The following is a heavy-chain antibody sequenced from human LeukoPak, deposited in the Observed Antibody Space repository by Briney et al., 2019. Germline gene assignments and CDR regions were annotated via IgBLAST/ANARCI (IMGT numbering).Heavy chain of an antibody. V-gene: IGHV1-69*05. J-gene: IGHJ4*02. CDR1: GGTFSSYA. CDR2: IIPIFGTA. D-gene: IGHD3-10*01. Sequence: SVKVSCKASGGTFSSYAISWVRQAPGQGLEWMGGIIPIFGTANYAQKFQGRVTITTDESTSTAYMELSSLRSEDTAVYYCARENVMVRGAILYYCDYWGQGTLVTVSS. CDR3: ARENVMVRGAILYYCDY.